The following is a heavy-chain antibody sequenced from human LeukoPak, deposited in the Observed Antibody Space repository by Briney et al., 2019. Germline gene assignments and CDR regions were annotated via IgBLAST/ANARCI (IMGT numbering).Heavy chain of an antibody. J-gene: IGHJ6*02. CDR1: GGSMNSYY. V-gene: IGHV4-59*12. CDR3: ARGFYPYYYYYGMDV. CDR2: IYYSGST. Sequence: KSSETLSLTCSVSGGSMNSYYWSWIRQSPGKGLEWIGYIYYSGSTNYNPSLKSRVTISVDTSKNQFSLKLSSVTAADTAVYYCARGFYPYYYYYGMDVWGQGTTVTVSS.